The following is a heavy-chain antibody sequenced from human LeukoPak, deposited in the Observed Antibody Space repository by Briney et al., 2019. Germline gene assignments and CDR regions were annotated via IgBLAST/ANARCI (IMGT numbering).Heavy chain of an antibody. CDR3: ARDMGGLERRGGAFVY. V-gene: IGHV3-43D*04. D-gene: IGHD1-1*01. Sequence: GGSLRLSRGASGHTLEDYAMHWATDAPGKGLVYGSLIRWDGGSTHYTDSLEGRYTISRDNSKNSLYLQKNSVRAEDAAVYYCARDMGGLERRGGAFVYWGQGTVVSVSS. CDR2: IRWDGGST. CDR1: GHTLEDYA. J-gene: IGHJ4*02.